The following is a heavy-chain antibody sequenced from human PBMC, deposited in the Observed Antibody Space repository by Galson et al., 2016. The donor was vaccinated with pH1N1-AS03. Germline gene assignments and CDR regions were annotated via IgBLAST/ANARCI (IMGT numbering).Heavy chain of an antibody. J-gene: IGHJ2*01. D-gene: IGHD1-26*01. CDR1: GYTFTGYY. Sequence: SVKVSCKASGYTFTGYYMHWVRQAPGQGLEWLGRINSKNGDTDYAPKFRDRLTMTRDTSITTAYLELRSLTSGDTALYYCATPQSLKVGATSAFDLWGRGTLVTVTS. CDR2: INSKNGDT. CDR3: ATPQSLKVGATSAFDL. V-gene: IGHV1-2*06.